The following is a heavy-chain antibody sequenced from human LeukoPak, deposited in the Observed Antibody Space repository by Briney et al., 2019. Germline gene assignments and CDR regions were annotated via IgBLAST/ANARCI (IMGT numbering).Heavy chain of an antibody. J-gene: IGHJ4*02. CDR1: GSTFSSYA. V-gene: IGHV1-69*01. Sequence: ASVKVSCKASGSTFSSYAISWVRQAPGQGLEWMGGIIPIFGTANYAQKFQGRVTITADESTSTAYMELSSLRSEDTAVYYCARFVRQMTTFDYWGQGTLVTVSS. CDR3: ARFVRQMTTFDY. CDR2: IIPIFGTA. D-gene: IGHD6-6*01.